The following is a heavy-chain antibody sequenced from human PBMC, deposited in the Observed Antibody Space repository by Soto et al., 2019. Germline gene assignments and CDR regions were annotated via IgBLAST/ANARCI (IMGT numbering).Heavy chain of an antibody. J-gene: IGHJ5*02. CDR1: GFTFSGSS. D-gene: IGHD2-8*02. CDR2: VGTKANTYAT. V-gene: IGHV3-73*01. Sequence: GGSLRLSCAASGFTFSGSSIHWVRQASGKGLEWVGRVGTKANTYATEYSASVKGRFTTSRDDSKSTAYLQMNSLKTEDTAIYFCTRVCTGGTCYFDPWGQGTQVTVSS. CDR3: TRVCTGGTCYFDP.